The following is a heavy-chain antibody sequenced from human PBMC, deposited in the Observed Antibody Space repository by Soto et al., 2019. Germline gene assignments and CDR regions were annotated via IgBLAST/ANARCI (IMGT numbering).Heavy chain of an antibody. J-gene: IGHJ4*02. V-gene: IGHV2-26*01. CDR2: TFAHDEK. Sequence: GATLVNPTESLTLTCTVSGFSLSDGRMGVSWIRQPPGKALEWLANTFAHDEKSYSASLRGRVSISRDTSKSQVVLTLTNIDPVDTGTYYCARTLGTNFDYWGQGTLVTVSS. D-gene: IGHD5-12*01. CDR1: GFSLSDGRMG. CDR3: ARTLGTNFDY.